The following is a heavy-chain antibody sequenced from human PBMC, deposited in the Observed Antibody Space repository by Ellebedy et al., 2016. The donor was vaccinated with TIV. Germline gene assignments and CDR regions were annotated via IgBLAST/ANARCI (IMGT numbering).Heavy chain of an antibody. CDR1: GYSFTIYA. V-gene: IGHV1-46*04. Sequence: AASVKVSCKASGYSFTIYAVHWVRQAPGQGLEWMGIINPSGSRTHYAQKLQGRVTMTRDTSTSTVYMELSSLRSEDTAVYYCARGDSTFYVYSGSSDFDYWGQGTLVTVSS. CDR2: INPSGSRT. D-gene: IGHD1-26*01. J-gene: IGHJ4*02. CDR3: ARGDSTFYVYSGSSDFDY.